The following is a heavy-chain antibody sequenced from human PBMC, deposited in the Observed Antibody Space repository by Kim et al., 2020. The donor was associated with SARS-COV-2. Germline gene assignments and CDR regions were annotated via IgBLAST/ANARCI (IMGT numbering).Heavy chain of an antibody. D-gene: IGHD5-12*01. J-gene: IGHJ6*01. CDR1: GFTFSSYG. CDR2: ISYDGSNK. V-gene: IGHV3-30*18. Sequence: GGSLRLSCAASGFTFSSYGMHWVRQAPGKGLEWVAVISYDGSNKYYADCVKGRFTISRDNSKNTMYLQMNSLRAEDTAVYYCSKDVARPANYYYYGMDG. CDR3: SKDVARPANYYYYGMDG.